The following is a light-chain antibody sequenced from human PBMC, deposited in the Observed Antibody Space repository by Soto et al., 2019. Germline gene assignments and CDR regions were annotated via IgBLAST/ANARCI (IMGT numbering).Light chain of an antibody. CDR1: SSDVDSYKF. J-gene: IGLJ2*01. V-gene: IGLV2-23*01. CDR2: EGN. CDR3: CSYAGGVI. Sequence: QSALTQPASVSGSPGQSITISCTGVSSDVDSYKFVSWYQHHPGKAPKLTIYEGNKRPSGVSNRFSGSKSGNTASLTISALQAEDEADYYCCSYAGGVIFGGGTKLTVL.